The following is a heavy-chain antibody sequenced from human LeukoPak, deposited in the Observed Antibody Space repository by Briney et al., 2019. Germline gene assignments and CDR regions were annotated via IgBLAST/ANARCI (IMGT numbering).Heavy chain of an antibody. J-gene: IGHJ3*02. CDR1: GFTFSSYG. D-gene: IGHD3-22*01. V-gene: IGHV3-30*18. CDR3: AKDPSSETVVALRAFDI. Sequence: QSGRSLRLSCAASGFTFSSYGMHWVRQAPGKGLEWVAVISYDGSNKYYADCVQGRFTISRDNSKNTLYLQMNSLRAEDTAVYYCAKDPSSETVVALRAFDIWGQGTMVTVSS. CDR2: ISYDGSNK.